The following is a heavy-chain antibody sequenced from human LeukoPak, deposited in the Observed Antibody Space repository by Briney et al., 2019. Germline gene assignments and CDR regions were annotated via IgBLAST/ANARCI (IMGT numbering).Heavy chain of an antibody. CDR1: GGSISSGSYY. CDR2: IYTSGST. CDR3: ARGITMVRGVTRGNWFDP. V-gene: IGHV4-61*02. D-gene: IGHD3-10*01. J-gene: IGHJ5*02. Sequence: PSQTLSLTCTVSGGSISSGSYYWSWIRQPAGKGLEWIGRIYTSGSTNYNPSLKSRVTISVDTSKNQFSLKLSSVTAADTAVYYCARGITMVRGVTRGNWFDPWGQGTLVTVSS.